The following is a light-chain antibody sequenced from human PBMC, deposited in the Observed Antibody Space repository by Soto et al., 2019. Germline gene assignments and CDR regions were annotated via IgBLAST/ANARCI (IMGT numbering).Light chain of an antibody. V-gene: IGKV1-39*01. Sequence: DIQMTQSPSSLSASVGDRVTITCRASESISNFLNWYQQIPGQAPKLLIYTASTLQNWVPSRFSGSGSGTDFTLTISSLYPEDSATYYCQQSYSTPPDTFGQGTKLEIK. CDR1: ESISNF. CDR3: QQSYSTPPDT. CDR2: TAS. J-gene: IGKJ2*01.